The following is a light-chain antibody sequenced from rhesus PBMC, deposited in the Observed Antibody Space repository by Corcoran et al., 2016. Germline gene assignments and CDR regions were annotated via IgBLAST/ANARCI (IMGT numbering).Light chain of an antibody. CDR2: GAS. CDR3: QHYYDNPFT. J-gene: IGKJ4*01. Sequence: DIQMTQSPSALSASVGDRVTLSCRASQNIHRNLAWYPLKPGKAPELLIYGASSLQTGIPSRFSGSGSGTDFTLNISSLQPEDSASYYCQHYYDNPFTFGGGTKVELK. V-gene: IGKV1S8*01. CDR1: QNIHRN.